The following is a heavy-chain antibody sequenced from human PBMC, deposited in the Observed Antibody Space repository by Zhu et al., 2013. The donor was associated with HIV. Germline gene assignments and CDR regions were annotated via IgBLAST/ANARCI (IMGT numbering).Heavy chain of an antibody. D-gene: IGHD1-20*01. J-gene: IGHJ4*02. CDR3: ARAPAHITGTWYYFDY. V-gene: IGHV1-2*02. Sequence: QVQLVQSGAEVKKPGASVKVFCKASGYTFTGYYIHWLRQAPGQGLEWMGWINPNSGGTNYAQKFQGRVTMTRDTPVSTAYMELSSLRSDDTAVYYCARAPAHITGTWYYFDYWGQGTLVTVSS. CDR2: INPNSGGT. CDR1: GYTFTGYY.